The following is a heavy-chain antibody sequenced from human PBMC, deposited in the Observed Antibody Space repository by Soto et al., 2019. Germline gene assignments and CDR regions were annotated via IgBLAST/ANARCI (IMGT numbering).Heavy chain of an antibody. D-gene: IGHD3-3*01. J-gene: IGHJ4*02. Sequence: SETLSLTCAVYGGSFSGYYWSWIRQPPGKGLEWIGEINHSGSTNYNPSLKGRVTISVDTSKNQFSLKLSSVTAADTAVYYCARGATIFGVVTFDYWGQGTLVTVSS. V-gene: IGHV4-34*01. CDR2: INHSGST. CDR3: ARGATIFGVVTFDY. CDR1: GGSFSGYY.